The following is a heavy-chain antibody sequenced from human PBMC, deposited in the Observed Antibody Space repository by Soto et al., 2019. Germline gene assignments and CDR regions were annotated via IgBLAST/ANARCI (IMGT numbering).Heavy chain of an antibody. CDR3: TWSLVARDAFDE. V-gene: IGHV3-23*01. CDR1: VFTFSTSV. J-gene: IGHJ3*01. Sequence: PGGSLRLSCAASVFTFSTSVMSWVRQAPGKGLQWVSSISGSGDRTYYADSVKGRFTVSRDNSKNTLYLDVNTVTADDTALYYCTWSLVARDAFDEWGQGTMVTVSS. D-gene: IGHD5-12*01. CDR2: ISGSGDRT.